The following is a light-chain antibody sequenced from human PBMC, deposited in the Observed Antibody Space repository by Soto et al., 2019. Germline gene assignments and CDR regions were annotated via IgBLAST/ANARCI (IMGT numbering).Light chain of an antibody. J-gene: IGKJ1*01. Sequence: EIVLTQSPGTLPLSPGERATLSCRASQSVSSSYLAWYQQKPGQAPRLLIYGASSRATGIPDRFSGSGSGTDFTLTISRLEPEDFAVYYCQHYGSSLWTFGQGTKV. CDR1: QSVSSSY. CDR3: QHYGSSLWT. V-gene: IGKV3-20*01. CDR2: GAS.